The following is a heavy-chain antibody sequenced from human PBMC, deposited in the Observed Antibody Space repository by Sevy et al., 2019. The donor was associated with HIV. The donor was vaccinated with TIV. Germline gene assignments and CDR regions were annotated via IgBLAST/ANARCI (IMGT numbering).Heavy chain of an antibody. V-gene: IGHV3-33*01. Sequence: GGSLRLSCAASGFTFSSYGMHWVRQAPGKGLEGVAVIWYDGSNKYYADSVKGRFTISRDNSKNTLYLQMNSLRAEDTAVYYCARDLRYYGMDVWGQGTTVTVSS. CDR1: GFTFSSYG. CDR2: IWYDGSNK. CDR3: ARDLRYYGMDV. J-gene: IGHJ6*02.